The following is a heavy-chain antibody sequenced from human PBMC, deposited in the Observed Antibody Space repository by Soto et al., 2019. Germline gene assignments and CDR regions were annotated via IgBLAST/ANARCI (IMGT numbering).Heavy chain of an antibody. CDR2: IGSSGGST. CDR1: GSTFSSYA. J-gene: IGHJ6*03. D-gene: IGHD5-18*01. Sequence: GGSLRLSCAASGSTFSSYAMSWVRQAPGKGLEWVSAIGSSGGSTYYADSVEGRFTISRDNSKNTLYLQMNSLRAEDTAVYYCAKGGYAAMVTWIYYYYMDVWGKGTTVTVSS. CDR3: AKGGYAAMVTWIYYYYMDV. V-gene: IGHV3-23*01.